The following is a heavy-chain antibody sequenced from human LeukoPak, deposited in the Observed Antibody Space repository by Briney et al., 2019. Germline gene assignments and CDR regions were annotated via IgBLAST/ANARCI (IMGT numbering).Heavy chain of an antibody. Sequence: GGSLRLSCAASGFSFSSYWMHWVRQAPGKGLVWVSRINSDGSSTSYADSVKGQFTISRDNAKNTLYLQMNSLRAEDTAVYYCARGFGYDNIVTYWGQGTLVTVSS. CDR1: GFSFSSYW. V-gene: IGHV3-74*01. CDR2: INSDGSST. CDR3: ARGFGYDNIVTY. D-gene: IGHD5-12*01. J-gene: IGHJ4*02.